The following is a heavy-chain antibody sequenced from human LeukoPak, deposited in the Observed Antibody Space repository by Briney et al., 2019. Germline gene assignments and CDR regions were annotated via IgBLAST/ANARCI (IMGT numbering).Heavy chain of an antibody. J-gene: IGHJ3*02. CDR3: AREILTIVRGKAFDI. Sequence: GASVKVSCKASGYTFTRYGISWVRQARGQGREWMGWIRAYNGKRNDAQKLQGRVTRNTDTSTNTAYIELRSLRSDDTAVYYCAREILTIVRGKAFDIWGQGTMVTVSS. D-gene: IGHD3-10*01. V-gene: IGHV1-18*01. CDR1: GYTFTRYG. CDR2: IRAYNGKR.